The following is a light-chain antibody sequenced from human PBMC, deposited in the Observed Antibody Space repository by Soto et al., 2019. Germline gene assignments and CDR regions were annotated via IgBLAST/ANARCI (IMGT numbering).Light chain of an antibody. CDR3: QQYGSSPRT. CDR1: QSLSSSQ. CDR2: DAS. Sequence: IVLTRSPGTLSLSPGERATLCYRVSQSLSSSQLAWYQQKPGQAPRLLIHDASSRATGISDRFTGSGSGTDFTLTITTLEPEDFAVYYCQQYGSSPRTFGLGTKVDIK. V-gene: IGKV3-20*01. J-gene: IGKJ1*01.